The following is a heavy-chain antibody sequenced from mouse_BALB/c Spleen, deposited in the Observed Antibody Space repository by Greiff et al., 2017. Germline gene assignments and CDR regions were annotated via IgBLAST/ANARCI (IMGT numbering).Heavy chain of an antibody. V-gene: IGHV2-9*02. CDR1: GFSLTSYG. Sequence: VQLQESGPGLVAPSQSLSITCTVSGFSLTSYGVHWVRQPPGKGLEWLGVIWAGGSTNYNSALMSRLSISKDNSKSQVFLKMNSLQTDDTAMYYCARPLSTMITSYAMDYWGQGTSVTVSS. CDR2: IWAGGST. J-gene: IGHJ4*01. D-gene: IGHD2-4*01. CDR3: ARPLSTMITSYAMDY.